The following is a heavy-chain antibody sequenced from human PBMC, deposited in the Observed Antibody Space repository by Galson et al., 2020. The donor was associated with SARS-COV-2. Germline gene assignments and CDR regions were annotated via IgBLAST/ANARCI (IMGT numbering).Heavy chain of an antibody. CDR3: ASDYGGNGLTI. J-gene: IGHJ4*02. V-gene: IGHV4-34*01. Sequence: EWIGEISHSGSTNYNPSLKSRVTISIDTSKNQFSLRLRSVTAADTAVYYCASDYGGNGLTIWGQGALVTVSS. CDR2: ISHSGST. D-gene: IGHD4-17*01.